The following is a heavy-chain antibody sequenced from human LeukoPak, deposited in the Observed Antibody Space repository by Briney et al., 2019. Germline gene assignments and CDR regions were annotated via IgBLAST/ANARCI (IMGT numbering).Heavy chain of an antibody. Sequence: PSETLSLTCTVSGGSISSGDYYWSWIRQPPGKGLEWIGYIYYSGSTYYNPSLKSRVTISVDTSKNQFSLKLSSVTAADTAVYYCARVVPAALYYYYYYMDVWGKGTTVTVSS. D-gene: IGHD2-2*01. CDR2: IYYSGST. J-gene: IGHJ6*03. CDR1: GGSISSGDYY. V-gene: IGHV4-30-4*01. CDR3: ARVVPAALYYYYYYMDV.